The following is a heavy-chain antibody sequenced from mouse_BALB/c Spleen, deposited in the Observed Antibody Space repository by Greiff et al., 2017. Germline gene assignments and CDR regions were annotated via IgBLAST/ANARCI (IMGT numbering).Heavy chain of an antibody. J-gene: IGHJ3*01. Sequence: QVHVKQSGPGLVQPSQSLSITCTVSGFSLTSYGVHWVRQSPGKGLEWLGVIWSGGSTDYNAAFISRLSISKDNSKSQVFFKMNSLQANDTAIYYCARNGGIYDGYFPFAYWGQGTLVTVSA. CDR1: GFSLTSYG. CDR3: ARNGGIYDGYFPFAY. D-gene: IGHD2-3*01. V-gene: IGHV2-2*02. CDR2: IWSGGST.